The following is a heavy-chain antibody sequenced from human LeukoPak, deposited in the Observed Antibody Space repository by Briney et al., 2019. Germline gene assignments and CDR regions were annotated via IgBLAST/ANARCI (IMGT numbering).Heavy chain of an antibody. V-gene: IGHV3-33*01. CDR3: ARDRIYHYFDY. CDR2: IWYDGSNK. J-gene: IGHJ4*02. Sequence: GGSLRLSCAASGFTFSSYGMHWVRQAPGKGLEWVAVIWYDGSNKYYADSVKGRFTISRDNSKNTLYLQMGSLRAEDTAVYYCARDRIYHYFDYWGQGTLVTVS. D-gene: IGHD5/OR15-5a*01. CDR1: GFTFSSYG.